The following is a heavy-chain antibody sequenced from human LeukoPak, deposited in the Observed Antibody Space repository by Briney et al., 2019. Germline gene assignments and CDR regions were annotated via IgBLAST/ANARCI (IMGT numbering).Heavy chain of an antibody. J-gene: IGHJ5*02. CDR2: IYTSGST. Sequence: SETLSLTCTVSGGSISSYYWSWIRQPPGKGLEWIGYIYTSGSTNYNPSLKSRVTISVDTSKNQFSLKLSSVTAADTAVYYCATHKYELELRAWGQGSLVTVSP. V-gene: IGHV4-4*09. D-gene: IGHD1-7*01. CDR1: GGSISSYY. CDR3: ATHKYELELRA.